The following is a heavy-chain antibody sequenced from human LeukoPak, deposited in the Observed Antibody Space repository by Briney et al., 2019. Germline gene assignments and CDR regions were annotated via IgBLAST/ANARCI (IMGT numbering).Heavy chain of an antibody. D-gene: IGHD6-13*01. CDR2: ISYDGSNK. Sequence: GGSLRLSCAASGFTFSSYAMHWVSQARGKGLELVAVISYDGSNKYYADVVKGRFTISRDNSKNTLYLQMNSLRAEDTAVYYCARGTTQIAAAGTSEYYFDYWGQGTLITVS. CDR1: GFTFSSYA. V-gene: IGHV3-30*04. CDR3: ARGTTQIAAAGTSEYYFDY. J-gene: IGHJ4*02.